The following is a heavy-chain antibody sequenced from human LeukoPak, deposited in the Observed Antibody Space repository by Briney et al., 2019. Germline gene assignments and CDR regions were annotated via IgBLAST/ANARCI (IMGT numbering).Heavy chain of an antibody. CDR1: GGSISSGGYY. V-gene: IGHV4-31*03. D-gene: IGHD5-18*01. CDR2: IYYSGSI. CDR3: ARDNRYSYIDY. J-gene: IGHJ4*02. Sequence: PSETLSLTCTVPGGSISSGGYYWSWIRQHPGKGLEWIGYIYYSGSIYYNPSLKSRVTISVDTSKNQFSLKLSSVTAADTAVYYCARDNRYSYIDYWGQGTLVTVSS.